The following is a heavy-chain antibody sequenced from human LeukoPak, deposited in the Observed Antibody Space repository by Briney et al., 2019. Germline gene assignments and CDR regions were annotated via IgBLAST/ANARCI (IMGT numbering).Heavy chain of an antibody. V-gene: IGHV3-30*18. D-gene: IGHD6-6*01. Sequence: PGGSLRLPRAASGFTFSSYGMHWVRQAPGKGLEWVAVISYDGSNKYYADSVKGRFTISRDNSKNTLYLQMNSLRAEDTAVYYCAKDRAARYFDYWGQGTLVTVSS. CDR2: ISYDGSNK. J-gene: IGHJ4*02. CDR3: AKDRAARYFDY. CDR1: GFTFSSYG.